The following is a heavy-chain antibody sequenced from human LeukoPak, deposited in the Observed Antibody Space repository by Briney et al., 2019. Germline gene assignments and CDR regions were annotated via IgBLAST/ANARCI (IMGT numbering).Heavy chain of an antibody. CDR1: GGSFSGYY. J-gene: IGHJ3*02. CDR3: ARVRGRNAFDI. CDR2: INHSGST. Sequence: PSETLSLTCAVYGGSFSGYYWSWIRQPPGKGLEWIGEINHSGSTNYNPSLKSRVTISVDTSKNQFSLKLSSVTAADTAAYYCARVRGRNAFDIWGQGTMVTVSS. V-gene: IGHV4-34*01.